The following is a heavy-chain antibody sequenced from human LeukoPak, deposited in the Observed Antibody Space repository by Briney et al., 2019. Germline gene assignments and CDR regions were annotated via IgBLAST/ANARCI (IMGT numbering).Heavy chain of an antibody. CDR1: GFTFSIYA. V-gene: IGHV3-23*01. CDR3: AKSGVWDIVRLDP. J-gene: IGHJ5*02. D-gene: IGHD5-12*01. CDR2: ISGSSSST. Sequence: GGSLRLSCAASGFTFSIYAMSRVRQAPGKGLEWVSVISGSSSSTYYADSAKGRFTISRDNSKNTLYLQMNSLRAEDTAVYYCAKSGVWDIVRLDPWGQGTLVTVSS.